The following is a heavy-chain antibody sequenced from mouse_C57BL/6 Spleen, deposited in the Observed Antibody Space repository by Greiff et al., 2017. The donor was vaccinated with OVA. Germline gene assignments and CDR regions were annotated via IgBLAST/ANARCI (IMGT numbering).Heavy chain of an antibody. Sequence: QVQLQQPGAELVKPGASVTLSCKASGYTFTSYWITWVKQRPGQGLEWIGDIYPGSGSTNYNEKFKGKATLTVDTSSSTAYMQLSSLTSEDSAVYYCARWAGAWFAYWGQGTLVTVSA. CDR3: ARWAGAWFAY. V-gene: IGHV1-55*01. J-gene: IGHJ3*01. CDR1: GYTFTSYW. CDR2: IYPGSGST.